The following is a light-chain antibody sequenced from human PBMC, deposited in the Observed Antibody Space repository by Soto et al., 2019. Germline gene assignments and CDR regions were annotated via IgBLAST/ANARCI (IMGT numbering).Light chain of an antibody. Sequence: EIVLTQSPATLSLSPGDRATLSCRASQSVSTYVNWFQQKPGQPPRLLIYAASNRVTGIPDRISGSGSGTDFTLTISSLQSEDFAVYYCQLYNNWPPWTFGQGTKVDIK. CDR2: AAS. CDR1: QSVSTY. J-gene: IGKJ1*01. V-gene: IGKV3-11*01. CDR3: QLYNNWPPWT.